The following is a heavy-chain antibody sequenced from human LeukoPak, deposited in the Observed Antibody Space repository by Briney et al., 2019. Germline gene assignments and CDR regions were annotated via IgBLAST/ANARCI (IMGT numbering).Heavy chain of an antibody. CDR2: ISDTGKT. D-gene: IGHD3-3*01. J-gene: IGHJ4*02. CDR3: VTGYYEPFDN. CDR1: GASLSSYY. V-gene: IGHV4-59*01. Sequence: KTSETLSLTCNVSGASLSSYYWGWIRQSPGKGLEWLGYISDTGKTDYNPSLKSRGTLLLDMSKNQFSLRLTSVTAADTAVYYCVTGYYEPFDNWGQGTLVFVSS.